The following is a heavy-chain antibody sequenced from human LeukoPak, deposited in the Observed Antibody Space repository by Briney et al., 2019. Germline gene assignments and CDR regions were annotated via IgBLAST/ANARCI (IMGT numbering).Heavy chain of an antibody. CDR1: GGSFTGYY. J-gene: IGHJ5*02. CDR2: INHSGST. CDR3: ARGRWFDL. Sequence: PSETLSLTCAIYGGSFTGYYWMWIRQPPRRGLEGIGEINHSGSTNYNPSLKSRVTISVDTSKNQFSLNLNSVTAADTAVYYCARGRWFDLWGQGTLVTVSS. V-gene: IGHV4-34*01.